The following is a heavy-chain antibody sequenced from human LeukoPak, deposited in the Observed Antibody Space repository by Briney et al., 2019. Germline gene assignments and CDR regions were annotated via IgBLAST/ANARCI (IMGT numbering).Heavy chain of an antibody. J-gene: IGHJ3*02. V-gene: IGHV3-74*01. CDR2: INSDGSST. D-gene: IGHD2-2*01. CDR1: GFTFSSYW. Sequence: PGGSLRLSCAASGFTFSSYWMHWVRQAPGKGPVWVSRINSDGSSTSYADSVKGRFTISRDNAKNTLYLQMNSLRAEDTAVYYCAREVRLGYCSSTSCYDAFGIWGQGTMVTVSS. CDR3: AREVRLGYCSSTSCYDAFGI.